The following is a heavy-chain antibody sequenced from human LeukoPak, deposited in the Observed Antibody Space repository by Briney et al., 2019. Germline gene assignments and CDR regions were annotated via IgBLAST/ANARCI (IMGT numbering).Heavy chain of an antibody. D-gene: IGHD3/OR15-3a*01. V-gene: IGHV4-39*01. Sequence: ASETLSLTCTVSGVSISSSNSYWGWIRQPPGKGLEWIGSIYYSGNTYYNASLKSQVSISIDTSKNRFSLKLTSVTAADTAVYYCARQTGSGLFILPGGQGTLVTVSS. CDR1: GVSISSSNSY. CDR3: ARQTGSGLFILP. J-gene: IGHJ4*02. CDR2: IYYSGNT.